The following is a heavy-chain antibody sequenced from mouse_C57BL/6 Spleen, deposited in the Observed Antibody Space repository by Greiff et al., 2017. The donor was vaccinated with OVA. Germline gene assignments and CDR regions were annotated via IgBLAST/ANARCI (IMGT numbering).Heavy chain of an antibody. CDR3: ARTPPYYGSSQYYFDY. CDR1: GYTFTSYW. V-gene: IGHV1-59*01. Sequence: QVQLQQPGAELVRPGTSVKLSCKASGYTFTSYWMHWVKQRPGQGLEWIGVIDPSDSYTNYNQKFKGKATLTVDTSSSTAYMQLSSLTSEDSAVYYCARTPPYYGSSQYYFDYWGQGTTLTVSS. D-gene: IGHD1-1*01. J-gene: IGHJ2*01. CDR2: IDPSDSYT.